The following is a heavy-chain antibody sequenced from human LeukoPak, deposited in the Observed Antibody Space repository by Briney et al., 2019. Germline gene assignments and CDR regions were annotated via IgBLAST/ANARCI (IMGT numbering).Heavy chain of an antibody. Sequence: SETLSLTCTVSGGSISSSSYYWGWIRQPPGKGLEWIGSIYYSGSTYYNPSLKSRVTISVDTSKNQFSLKLSSVTAADTAVYYCARVKGKVYLRLSYSDAFDIWGQGTMVTVSS. D-gene: IGHD3-22*01. CDR3: ARVKGKVYLRLSYSDAFDI. V-gene: IGHV4-39*07. CDR1: GGSISSSSYY. CDR2: IYYSGST. J-gene: IGHJ3*02.